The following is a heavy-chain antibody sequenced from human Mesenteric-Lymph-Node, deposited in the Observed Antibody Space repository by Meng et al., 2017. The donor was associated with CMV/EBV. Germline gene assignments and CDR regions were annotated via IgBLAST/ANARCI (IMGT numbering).Heavy chain of an antibody. Sequence: GGSLRLSCAASGFTFDDYGMSWVRQAPGKGLEWVSGINWNGGSTGYADSVKGRFTISRDNAENSLYLQMNSLRAEDTALYHCARVSSGWSRGGMDVWGQGTTVTVSS. CDR2: INWNGGST. D-gene: IGHD6-19*01. CDR3: ARVSSGWSRGGMDV. CDR1: GFTFDDYG. J-gene: IGHJ6*02. V-gene: IGHV3-20*01.